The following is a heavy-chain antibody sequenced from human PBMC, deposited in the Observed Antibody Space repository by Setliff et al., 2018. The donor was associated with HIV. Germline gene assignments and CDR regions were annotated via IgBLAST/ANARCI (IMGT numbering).Heavy chain of an antibody. Sequence: SETLSLTCTVSGYSISSGYYWGWIRQPPGKGLEWIGSIYHSGSTYYNPSPKSRVTISVDTSKNQFSLKLSSVTAADAAVYFCARNVVRFDYDTGGYYVSHFDYWGQGTQVTVS. CDR1: GYSISSGYY. CDR3: ARNVVRFDYDTGGYYVSHFDY. D-gene: IGHD3-22*01. CDR2: IYHSGST. V-gene: IGHV4-38-2*02. J-gene: IGHJ4*02.